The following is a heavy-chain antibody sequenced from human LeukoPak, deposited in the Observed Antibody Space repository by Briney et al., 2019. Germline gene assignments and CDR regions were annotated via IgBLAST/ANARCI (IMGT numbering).Heavy chain of an antibody. CDR2: INPNSGGT. CDR3: ARVSQSAVGIDY. V-gene: IGHV1-2*02. Sequence: GASVKVSCKASGYTFTGYYMHWVRQAPGRGLEWMGWINPNSGGTDYAQKFQGRVTMTRDTSISTAYMELSRLRSDDTAVYYCARVSQSAVGIDYWGQGTLVTVSS. CDR1: GYTFTGYY. J-gene: IGHJ4*02. D-gene: IGHD6-19*01.